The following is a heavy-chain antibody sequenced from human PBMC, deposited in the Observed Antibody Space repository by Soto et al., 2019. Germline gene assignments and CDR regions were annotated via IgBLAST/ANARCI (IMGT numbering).Heavy chain of an antibody. Sequence: GGSLRLSCAASGFSFSSDSMGWVRQAPGKGLEWVSSISSSGSFMNYADSVKGRFTISRDNAKNSLYLQMSGLKDEDTAVYYCARDPPTGTTLDWVDSWGQGILVTVSS. D-gene: IGHD1-7*01. V-gene: IGHV3-21*01. CDR1: GFSFSSDS. CDR3: ARDPPTGTTLDWVDS. J-gene: IGHJ5*01. CDR2: ISSSGSFM.